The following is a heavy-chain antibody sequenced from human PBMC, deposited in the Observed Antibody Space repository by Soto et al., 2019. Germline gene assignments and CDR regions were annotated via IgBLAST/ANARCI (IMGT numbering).Heavy chain of an antibody. CDR2: ISYDGSNK. V-gene: IGHV3-30*18. D-gene: IGHD6-19*01. CDR3: AKDIGQGVAVAGRGPY. Sequence: QVQLVESGGGVVQPGRSLRLSCAASGFTFSSYGMHWVRQAPGKGLEWVAIISYDGSNKYSAGSVKGRFTISRDNSKNTLYLQMNSLRAEDTALSYCAKDIGQGVAVAGRGPYWGQGTLVTVSS. J-gene: IGHJ4*02. CDR1: GFTFSSYG.